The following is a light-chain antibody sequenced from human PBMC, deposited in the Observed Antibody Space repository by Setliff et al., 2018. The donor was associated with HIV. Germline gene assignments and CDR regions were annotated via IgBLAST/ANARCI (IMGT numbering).Light chain of an antibody. CDR3: CSYAGRNTFHMI. Sequence: QSALTQPAAVSGSPGQSITISCTGSNSNIGTYNLVSWYQQVPGRAPRLMIFEDNKRPSGVPDRFSGSKSGYTASLTISGLQPGDEADYYCCSYAGRNTFHMIFGGGTKVTV. CDR1: NSNIGTYNL. V-gene: IGLV2-23*02. CDR2: EDN. J-gene: IGLJ2*01.